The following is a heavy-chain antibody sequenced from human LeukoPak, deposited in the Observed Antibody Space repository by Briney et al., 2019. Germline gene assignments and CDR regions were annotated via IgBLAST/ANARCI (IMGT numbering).Heavy chain of an antibody. J-gene: IGHJ4*02. CDR2: IYSGGST. CDR1: GFTVSSNY. Sequence: GGSLGLSCAASGFTVSSNYMSWVRQAPGKGLEWVSVIYSGGSTYYADSVKGRFTISRDNSKNTLYLQMNSLRAEDTAVYYCARLGIAAAGKVSSFDYWGQGTLVTVSS. V-gene: IGHV3-53*01. CDR3: ARLGIAAAGKVSSFDY. D-gene: IGHD6-13*01.